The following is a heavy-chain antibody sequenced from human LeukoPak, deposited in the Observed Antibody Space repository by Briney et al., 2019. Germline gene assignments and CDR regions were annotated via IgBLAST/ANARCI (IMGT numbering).Heavy chain of an antibody. CDR3: ATTVPRTPSITMVRGVIITYWFDP. CDR1: GHTLTELS. J-gene: IGHJ5*02. V-gene: IGHV1-24*01. CDR2: FDPEDGET. Sequence: ASVKVSCKVSGHTLTELSMHWVRQAPGKGLEWMGGFDPEDGETIYAQKFQGRVTMTEDTSTDTAYMGLSSLRSEDTAVYYCATTVPRTPSITMVRGVIITYWFDPWGQGTLVTVSS. D-gene: IGHD3-10*01.